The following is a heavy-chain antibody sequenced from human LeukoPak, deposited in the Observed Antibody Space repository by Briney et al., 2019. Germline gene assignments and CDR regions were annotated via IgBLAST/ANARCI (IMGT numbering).Heavy chain of an antibody. CDR3: AGDSSGWNWYFDL. D-gene: IGHD6-19*01. Sequence: SETLSLTCTVSGGSISSGSYYWSWIRQPAGKGLEWIGRVYTSGSTNYNPSLKRRVTISVDTSKNQFSLKLSSVTAADTAVYYCAGDSSGWNWYFDLWGRGTLVTVSS. CDR2: VYTSGST. V-gene: IGHV4-61*02. CDR1: GGSISSGSYY. J-gene: IGHJ2*01.